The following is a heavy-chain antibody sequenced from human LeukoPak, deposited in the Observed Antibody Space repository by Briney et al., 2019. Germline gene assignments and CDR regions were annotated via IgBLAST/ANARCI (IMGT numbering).Heavy chain of an antibody. CDR2: INSDRSST. CDR3: ARESQRITMVRGPHYGMDV. J-gene: IGHJ6*02. CDR1: GFTFSSYW. D-gene: IGHD3-10*01. V-gene: IGHV3-74*01. Sequence: GGSLRLSCAASGFTFSSYWMHWVRQAPGKGLVWVSRINSDRSSTSYADSVKGRFTISRDNAKNTLYLQMNSLRAEDTAVYYCARESQRITMVRGPHYGMDVWGQGTTVTVSS.